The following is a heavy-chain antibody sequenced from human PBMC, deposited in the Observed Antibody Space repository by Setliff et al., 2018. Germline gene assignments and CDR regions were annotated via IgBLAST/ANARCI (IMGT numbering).Heavy chain of an antibody. V-gene: IGHV3-15*01. J-gene: IGHJ6*03. CDR3: TTWPENGGYYYYYMDV. CDR1: GATFSSYG. Sequence: SCKASGATFSSYGISWVRQAPGQGLEWMGGTIPIFGTTDYVAPVKGRFTISRDDSKNTLFLQMNNLKIEDTAVYYCTTWPENGGYYYYYMDVWGEGTTVTVSS. CDR2: TIPIFGTT. D-gene: IGHD3-16*01.